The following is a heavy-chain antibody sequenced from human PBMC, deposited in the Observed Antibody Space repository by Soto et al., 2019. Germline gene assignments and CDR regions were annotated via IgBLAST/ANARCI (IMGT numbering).Heavy chain of an antibody. J-gene: IGHJ6*02. Sequence: QVQLVQSGAEVKKPGASVKVSCKASGYTFTSYGISWVRQAPGQGLEWMGWISAYNGNTNYAQKLQGRVTMTTDTATSTAYMELRSVRSDDTAVYYCARDKMATMTFYYYYGMDVWGQGTTVTVSS. V-gene: IGHV1-18*01. D-gene: IGHD5-12*01. CDR1: GYTFTSYG. CDR2: ISAYNGNT. CDR3: ARDKMATMTFYYYYGMDV.